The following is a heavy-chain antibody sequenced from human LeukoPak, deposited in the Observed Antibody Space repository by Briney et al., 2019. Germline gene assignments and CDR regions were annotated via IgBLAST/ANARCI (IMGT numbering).Heavy chain of an antibody. Sequence: GGSLRLSCAASGLTVSSNSMSWVRQAPGKGLEWVSYISSSGSTIYYADSVKGRFTISRDNAKNSLYLQMNSLRAEDTAVYYCARGGLRLWFGEYVGGYFDYWGQGTLVTVSS. J-gene: IGHJ4*02. CDR2: ISSSGSTI. D-gene: IGHD3-10*01. CDR1: GLTVSSNS. V-gene: IGHV3-48*04. CDR3: ARGGLRLWFGEYVGGYFDY.